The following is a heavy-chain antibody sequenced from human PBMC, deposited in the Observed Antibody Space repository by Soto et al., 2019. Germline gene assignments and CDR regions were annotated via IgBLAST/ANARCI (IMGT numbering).Heavy chain of an antibody. V-gene: IGHV1-3*01. J-gene: IGHJ5*01. CDR3: ARDRGKWSDHFDS. CDR2: INVGNGDT. CDR1: GYTFTDYT. Sequence: QVHLVQSGAEVKKPGASVLISCTASGYTFTDYTIHWVRQAPGQRLEWMGRINVGNGDTKYSQKSQGRVTLTTNTSASTAHMELTSLSSEDTALYYCARDRGKWSDHFDSWGQGTLVTVSS. D-gene: IGHD3-10*01.